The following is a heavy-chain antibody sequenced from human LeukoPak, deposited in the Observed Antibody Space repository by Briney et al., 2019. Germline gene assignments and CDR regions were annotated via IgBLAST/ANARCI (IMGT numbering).Heavy chain of an antibody. CDR2: ISGSGGST. CDR3: AKPKAYYDSSGYEV. CDR1: GFTFSSYA. V-gene: IGHV3-23*01. Sequence: GGSLRLSCAASGFTFSSYAMSWVRQTPGKGLEWASAISGSGGSTYYADSVKGRFTISRDNSKNTLYLQMNSLRAEDTAVYYCAKPKAYYDSSGYEVWGQGTLVTVSS. D-gene: IGHD3-22*01. J-gene: IGHJ4*02.